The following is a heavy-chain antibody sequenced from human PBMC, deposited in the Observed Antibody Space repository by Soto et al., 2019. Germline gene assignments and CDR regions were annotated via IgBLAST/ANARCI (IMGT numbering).Heavy chain of an antibody. V-gene: IGHV4-59*08. J-gene: IGHJ4*02. CDR2: IYYSGST. CDR1: GGSISSYY. D-gene: IGHD6-13*01. Sequence: QVQLQESGPGLVKPSETLSLTCTVSGGSISSYYWSWIRQPPGKGLEWIGYIYYSGSTNYNPSLKSRVTISVDTSKNQFFLKLSSVTAADTAVYYCAGGGIAAAGVYYFDYWGQGTLVTVSS. CDR3: AGGGIAAAGVYYFDY.